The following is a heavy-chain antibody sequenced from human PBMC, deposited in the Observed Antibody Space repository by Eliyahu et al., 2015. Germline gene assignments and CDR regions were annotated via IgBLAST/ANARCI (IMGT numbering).Heavy chain of an antibody. J-gene: IGHJ6*02. V-gene: IGHV3-30*03. D-gene: IGHD2-21*01. CDR1: TFSSYG. CDR2: ISYDGSNK. CDR3: ARVPDPTSYCGGDCYEDYYYGMDV. Sequence: TFSSYGMHWVRQAPGKGLEWVAVISYDGSNKYYADSVKGRFTISRDNSKNTLYLQMNSLRAEDTAVYYCARVPDPTSYCGGDCYEDYYYGMDVWGQGTTVTVSS.